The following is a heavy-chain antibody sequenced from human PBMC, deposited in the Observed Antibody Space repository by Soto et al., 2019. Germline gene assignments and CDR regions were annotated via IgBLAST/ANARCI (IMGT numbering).Heavy chain of an antibody. V-gene: IGHV4-34*01. CDR3: ARYGSGWGYYYGMDV. CDR1: GGSFSGYY. D-gene: IGHD3-10*01. Sequence: SETLSLTCAVYGGSFSGYYWSWIRQPPGKGLEWIGEINHSGSTNYNPSLKSRVTISVDKSKNQFSLKLSSVTAADTAVYYCARYGSGWGYYYGMDVWGQGTTVTVSS. CDR2: INHSGST. J-gene: IGHJ6*02.